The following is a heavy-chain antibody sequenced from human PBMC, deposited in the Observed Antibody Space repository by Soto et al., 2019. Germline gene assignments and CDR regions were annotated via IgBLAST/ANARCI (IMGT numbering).Heavy chain of an antibody. CDR2: INAGNGNT. D-gene: IGHD2-15*01. CDR1: GYTFTSYA. V-gene: IGHV1-3*01. J-gene: IGHJ4*02. Sequence: QVQLVQSGAEVKKPGASVKVSCKASGYTFTSYAMHWVRQAPGQRLEGMGWINAGNGNTKYSQKFQGRVTITRDTSASTAYMELSSLRSEDTAVYYCARVPPAVHPRGHYFDYWGQGTLVTVSS. CDR3: ARVPPAVHPRGHYFDY.